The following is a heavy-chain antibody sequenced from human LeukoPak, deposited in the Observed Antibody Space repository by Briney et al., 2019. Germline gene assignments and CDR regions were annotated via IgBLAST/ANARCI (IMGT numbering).Heavy chain of an antibody. Sequence: SVKVSCKASGGTFSSYAISWVRQAPGQGLEWMGGIIPIFGTANYAQKFQGRVTITAEESTSTAYMELSSLRSEDTAVYYCARDHGGGGMATVGENWFDPWGQGTLVTVSS. CDR3: ARDHGGGGMATVGENWFDP. CDR1: GGTFSSYA. V-gene: IGHV1-69*13. CDR2: IIPIFGTA. D-gene: IGHD5-24*01. J-gene: IGHJ5*02.